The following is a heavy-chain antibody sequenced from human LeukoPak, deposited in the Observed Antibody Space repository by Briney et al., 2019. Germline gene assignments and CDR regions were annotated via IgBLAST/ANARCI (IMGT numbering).Heavy chain of an antibody. Sequence: GASVKVSCKASGYTFTSYGISWVRQAPGQGLEWMGWISAYNGNTNYAQKLQGRVTMTTDTSTSTAYMELRSLRSDDTAVYYCARVAPLIVVVPAAELFHFDYWGQGTLVTVSS. J-gene: IGHJ4*02. V-gene: IGHV1-18*01. CDR1: GYTFTSYG. D-gene: IGHD2-2*01. CDR3: ARVAPLIVVVPAAELFHFDY. CDR2: ISAYNGNT.